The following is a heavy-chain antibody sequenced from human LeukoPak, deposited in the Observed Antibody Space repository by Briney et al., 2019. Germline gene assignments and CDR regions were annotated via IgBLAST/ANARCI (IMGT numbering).Heavy chain of an antibody. CDR3: ARRSDYYDSSAYYY. CDR2: MNPNSGNT. D-gene: IGHD3-22*01. J-gene: IGHJ4*02. CDR1: GYTFTNYD. Sequence: GASVKVSCKASGYTFTNYDINWVRQATGQGLEWMGWMNPNSGNTGYAQKFQGRVTITRDTSIGTAYMELSSPRSDDTAVYYCARRSDYYDSSAYYYWGQGTLVTVSS. V-gene: IGHV1-8*03.